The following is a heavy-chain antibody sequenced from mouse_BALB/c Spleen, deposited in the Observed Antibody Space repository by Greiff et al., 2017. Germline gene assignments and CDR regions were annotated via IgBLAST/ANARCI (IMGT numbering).Heavy chain of an antibody. CDR3: KGRIYTSYDRFDY. D-gene: IGHD2-12*01. V-gene: IGHV1S53*02. J-gene: IGHJ2*01. CDR1: GYTFTDHA. CDR2: ISPGNGDI. Sequence: QVQLQQSDAELVKPGASVKISCKASGYTFTDHAINWVKQKPEQGLEWIGYISPGNGDIKYNEKYKGKAIMTADKYSNTAYMQHNNLTSEDSAVYYYKGRIYTSYDRFDYWGQGTTLTVSS.